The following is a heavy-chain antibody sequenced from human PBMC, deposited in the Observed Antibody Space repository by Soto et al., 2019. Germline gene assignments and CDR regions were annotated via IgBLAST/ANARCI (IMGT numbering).Heavy chain of an antibody. CDR1: GFTFSSYW. CDR2: IKQDGSEK. CDR3: ARDLHKIGRSYDYVWGSYRYYYYGMDV. Sequence: GGSLRLSCAASGFTFSSYWMCWVRQAPGKGLEWVANIKQDGSEKYYVDSVKGRFTISRDNAKNSLYLQMNSLRAEDTAVYYCARDLHKIGRSYDYVWGSYRYYYYGMDVWGQGTTVTVSS. V-gene: IGHV3-7*01. J-gene: IGHJ6*02. D-gene: IGHD3-16*02.